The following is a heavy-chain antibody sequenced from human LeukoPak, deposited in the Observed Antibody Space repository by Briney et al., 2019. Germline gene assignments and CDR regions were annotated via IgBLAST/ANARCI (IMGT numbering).Heavy chain of an antibody. Sequence: SGGSLRLSCAASGFTFSSYAMSWVRQAPGKGLEWVSSITGTGGSTYYAGSVKGRFTLSRDNSKSTLYLQMNSLRAEDTAVYYCTTDPAALHCSSTSCPVDYWGQGTLVTVSS. J-gene: IGHJ4*02. CDR1: GFTFSSYA. CDR3: TTDPAALHCSSTSCPVDY. D-gene: IGHD2-2*01. CDR2: ITGTGGST. V-gene: IGHV3-23*01.